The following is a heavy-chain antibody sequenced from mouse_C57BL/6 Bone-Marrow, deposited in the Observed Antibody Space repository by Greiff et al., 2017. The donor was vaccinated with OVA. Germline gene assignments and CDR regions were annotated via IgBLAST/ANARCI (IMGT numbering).Heavy chain of an antibody. CDR1: GYTFTSYG. J-gene: IGHJ3*01. V-gene: IGHV1-81*01. Sequence: VQLQQSGAELARPGASVKLSCKASGYTFTSYGISWVKQRTGQGLEWIGEIYPRSGNTYYNEKFKGKATLTADKSSSTAYMELRSLTSEDSAVYFCARTSSGDAYWGQGTLVTVSA. CDR3: ARTSSGDAY. CDR2: IYPRSGNT.